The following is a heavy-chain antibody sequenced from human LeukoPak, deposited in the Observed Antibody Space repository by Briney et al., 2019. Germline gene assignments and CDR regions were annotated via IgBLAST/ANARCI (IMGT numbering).Heavy chain of an antibody. J-gene: IGHJ4*02. CDR2: ISYDGSSK. V-gene: IGHV3-30*19. CDR1: EFSVTTHY. Sequence: PGGSLRLSCEASEFSVTTHYMSWVRQAPGKGLEWVAVISYDGSSKYYADSVKGRFTISRDNSKNTLYLQMNSLRAEDTAVYYCARGVGGYNVGVYWGQGTLVTVSS. D-gene: IGHD5-24*01. CDR3: ARGVGGYNVGVY.